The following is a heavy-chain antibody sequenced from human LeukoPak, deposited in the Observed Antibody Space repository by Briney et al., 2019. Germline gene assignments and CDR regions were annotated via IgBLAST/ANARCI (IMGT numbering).Heavy chain of an antibody. CDR1: GFTFSSYS. CDR3: AGAPHTYQYYDFWSGYPRVNAFDI. Sequence: PGGSLRLSCAASGFTFSSYSMNWVRQAPGKGLEWVSSISSSSSYIYYADSVKGRFTISRDNAKNSLYLQMNSLRAEDTAVYYCAGAPHTYQYYDFWSGYPRVNAFDIWGQGTMVTVSS. CDR2: ISSSSSYI. D-gene: IGHD3-3*01. V-gene: IGHV3-21*01. J-gene: IGHJ3*02.